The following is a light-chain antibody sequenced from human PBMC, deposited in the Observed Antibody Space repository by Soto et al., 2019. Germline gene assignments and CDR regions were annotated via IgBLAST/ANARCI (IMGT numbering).Light chain of an antibody. Sequence: DIQMTQSPSSLSASVGDTVTITYRASQSISLFLNWYQQKPGKAPKLLIYAASSLQSGVPSRFSGNGSGTDFTLTISSLQPEDFATYYCHQTDSIPETFGQGTKVEIK. CDR1: QSISLF. CDR2: AAS. V-gene: IGKV1-39*01. J-gene: IGKJ1*01. CDR3: HQTDSIPET.